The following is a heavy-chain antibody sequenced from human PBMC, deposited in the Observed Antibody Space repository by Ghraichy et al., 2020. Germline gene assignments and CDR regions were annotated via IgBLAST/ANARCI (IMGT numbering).Heavy chain of an antibody. D-gene: IGHD3-3*01. Sequence: GSLRLSCAVYGGSFSGYYWSWIRQPPGKGLEWIGEINHSGSTNYNPSLKSRVTISVDTSKNQFSLKLSSVTAADTAVYYCATRRITIVWSQGTLVTVSS. CDR3: ATRRITIV. J-gene: IGHJ4*02. CDR1: GGSFSGYY. CDR2: INHSGST. V-gene: IGHV4-34*01.